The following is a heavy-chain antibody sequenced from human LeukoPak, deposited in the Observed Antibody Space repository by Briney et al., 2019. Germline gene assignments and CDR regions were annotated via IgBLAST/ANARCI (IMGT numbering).Heavy chain of an antibody. CDR2: IKQDGSQK. D-gene: IGHD6-13*01. J-gene: IGHJ4*02. CDR1: GFTYSRYW. V-gene: IGHV3-7*01. CDR3: ARRRGDSSSWSYFDY. Sequence: GGSLRLSCVVSGFTYSRYWMTWFRQAPGKGLEWVANIKQDGSQKNYVDSVKGRFTISRDNAKKSLYLQMNSLRAEDTAVYYCARRRGDSSSWSYFDYWGQGTLVTVSS.